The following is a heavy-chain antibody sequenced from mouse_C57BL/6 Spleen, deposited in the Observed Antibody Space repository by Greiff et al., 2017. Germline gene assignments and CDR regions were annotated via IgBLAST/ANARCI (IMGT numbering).Heavy chain of an antibody. D-gene: IGHD2-1*01. CDR1: GYAFSSSW. CDR3: ARYGNSYYFDY. J-gene: IGHJ2*01. Sequence: QVHVKQSGPELVKPGASVKISCKASGYAFSSSWMNWVKQRPGKGLEWIGRIYPGDGDTNYNGKFKGKATLTADKSSSTAYMQLSSLTSEDSAVYFCARYGNSYYFDYWGQGTTLTVSS. V-gene: IGHV1-82*01. CDR2: IYPGDGDT.